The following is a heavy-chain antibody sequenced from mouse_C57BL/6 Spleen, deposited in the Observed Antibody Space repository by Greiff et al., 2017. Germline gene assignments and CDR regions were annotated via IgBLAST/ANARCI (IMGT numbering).Heavy chain of an antibody. CDR3: ARCYYGEDYAMDY. V-gene: IGHV1-26*01. J-gene: IGHJ4*01. Sequence: EVQLQQSGPELVKPGASVKISCKASGYTFTDYYMNWVKQSHGKSLEWIGDINPNNGGTSYNQKFKGKATLTVDKSPSTAYMELRSLTSEDSAVYYCARCYYGEDYAMDYWGQGTSVTVSS. D-gene: IGHD1-2*01. CDR1: GYTFTDYY. CDR2: INPNNGGT.